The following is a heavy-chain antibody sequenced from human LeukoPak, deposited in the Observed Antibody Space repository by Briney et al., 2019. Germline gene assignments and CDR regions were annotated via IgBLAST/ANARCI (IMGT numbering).Heavy chain of an antibody. CDR2: IYYSGTT. Sequence: SETLSLPCTVSGGSISSDYWSWIRQPPGKGLEWIGYIYYSGTTNYNPSLKSRVTISVDTSKNQFSLKLTSVTAADTAVYFCARGGKWLQIDYWGQGTLVTVSS. V-gene: IGHV4-59*01. CDR1: GGSISSDY. CDR3: ARGGKWLQIDY. J-gene: IGHJ4*02. D-gene: IGHD5-24*01.